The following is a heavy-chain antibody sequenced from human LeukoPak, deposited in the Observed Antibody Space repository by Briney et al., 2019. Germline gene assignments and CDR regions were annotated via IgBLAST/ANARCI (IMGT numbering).Heavy chain of an antibody. CDR2: IYHSGST. CDR3: ARRYSSGWVDY. J-gene: IGHJ4*02. V-gene: IGHV4-30-2*01. Sequence: TSETLSLTCAVSGGSISSGGYSWSWIRQPPGKGLEWIGYIYHSGSTYYNPSLKSRVTISVDRSKNQFSLKLSSVTAADTAVYYCARRYSSGWVDYWGQGTLVTVSS. CDR1: GGSISSGGYS. D-gene: IGHD6-19*01.